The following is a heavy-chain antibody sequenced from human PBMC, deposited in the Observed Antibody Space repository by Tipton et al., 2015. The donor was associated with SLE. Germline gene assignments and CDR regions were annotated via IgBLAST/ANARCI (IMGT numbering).Heavy chain of an antibody. V-gene: IGHV4-31*11. Sequence: TLSLTCAVYGGSFSNYYWSWIRQHPGKGLEWIGYIYYSGSTYYNPSLKSRVTISVDTSKNQFSLKLSSVTAADTAVYYCARDNCSSTSCYGYYYMDVWGKGTTVTVSS. CDR2: IYYSGST. J-gene: IGHJ6*03. CDR3: ARDNCSSTSCYGYYYMDV. D-gene: IGHD2-2*01. CDR1: GGSFSNYY.